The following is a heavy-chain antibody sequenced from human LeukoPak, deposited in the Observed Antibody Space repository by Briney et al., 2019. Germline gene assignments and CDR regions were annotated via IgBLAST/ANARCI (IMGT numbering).Heavy chain of an antibody. J-gene: IGHJ4*02. V-gene: IGHV3-21*01. CDR1: GFTFSTYT. CDR2: ISDSSGYI. D-gene: IGHD6-13*01. CDR3: ARDIATAGHLAFDY. Sequence: GGSLRLSCAASGFTFSTYTMNWVRQAPGKGLEWVSSISDSSGYIYYADSVKGRFTISRDNAKNSLFLQVNSLRAEDTAVYYCARDIATAGHLAFDYWGQGALVTVSS.